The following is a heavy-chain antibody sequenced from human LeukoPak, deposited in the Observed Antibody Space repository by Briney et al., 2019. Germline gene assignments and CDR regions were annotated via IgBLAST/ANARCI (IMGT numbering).Heavy chain of an antibody. Sequence: RTSETLSLTCTVSGGSISSYYWSWIRQPPGKGLEWIGYIYYSGSTNYNPSLKSRVTISVDTSKNQFSLKLSSVTAADTAVYYCATGAAMYSSSWYFDYWGQGTLVTVSS. CDR3: ATGAAMYSSSWYFDY. CDR1: GGSISSYY. J-gene: IGHJ4*02. V-gene: IGHV4-59*01. D-gene: IGHD6-13*01. CDR2: IYYSGST.